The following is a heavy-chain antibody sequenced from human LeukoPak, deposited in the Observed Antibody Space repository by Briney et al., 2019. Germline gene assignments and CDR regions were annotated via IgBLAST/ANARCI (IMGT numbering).Heavy chain of an antibody. V-gene: IGHV3-7*01. CDR2: IKQDESEK. CDR1: GFTFSSDR. CDR3: ARDKIEGPTKLDC. J-gene: IGHJ4*02. Sequence: GGSLRLSCAPSGFTFSSDRMSWVHQAPGKGLEWVANIKQDESEKYYVDSVKGRFTISRDNAKSSLYLQMNSLRAEDTSVYYCARDKIEGPTKLDCWGQGILVTVSS. D-gene: IGHD1-1*01.